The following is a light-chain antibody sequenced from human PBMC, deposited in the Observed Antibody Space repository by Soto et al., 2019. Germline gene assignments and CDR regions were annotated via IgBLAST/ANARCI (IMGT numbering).Light chain of an antibody. J-gene: IGKJ4*01. CDR3: QHFDDSLT. Sequence: EVVLTQSPGTLSLSPGERATLSCRASQSVDSSTLAWYQQKPGQAPRLLISGASKRATATPDRFSGSGSGTDFTLTISRLEPEDFAVYYCQHFDDSLTFGGGTKVEIK. CDR2: GAS. CDR1: QSVDSST. V-gene: IGKV3-20*01.